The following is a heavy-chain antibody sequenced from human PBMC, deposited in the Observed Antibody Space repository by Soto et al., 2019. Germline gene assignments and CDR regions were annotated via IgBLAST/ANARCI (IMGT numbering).Heavy chain of an antibody. V-gene: IGHV4-39*01. CDR1: GCSMSSSSYY. D-gene: IGHD3-22*01. J-gene: IGHJ4*02. CDR3: ASKDSSGYYLINDY. CDR2: SYYSGST. Sequence: SETLSLTCTVSGCSMSSSSYYWGWIRQPPGKGLESIGGSYYSGSTYYNPSLKRRVTISVDTSKNQFSLKLSSVTAADTAVYYCASKDSSGYYLINDYWGQGTLVTVS.